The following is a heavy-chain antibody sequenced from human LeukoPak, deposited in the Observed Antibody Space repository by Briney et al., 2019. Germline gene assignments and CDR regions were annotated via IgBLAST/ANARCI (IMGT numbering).Heavy chain of an antibody. CDR2: ILHSGST. V-gene: IGHV4-34*01. CDR3: AKGPVSAIVGATTLDY. D-gene: IGHD1-26*01. CDR1: GGSFSGYY. J-gene: IGHJ4*02. Sequence: SETLSLTCAVYGGSFSGYYWSWIRQPPGKGLEWIGEILHSGSTKYNPSLKSRVTISVDTSKNQFSLNLTSVTAADTAVYYCAKGPVSAIVGATTLDYWGQGTLVTVSS.